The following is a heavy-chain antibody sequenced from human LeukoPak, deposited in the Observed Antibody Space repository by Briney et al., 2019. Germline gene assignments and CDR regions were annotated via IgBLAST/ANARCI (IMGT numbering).Heavy chain of an antibody. V-gene: IGHV4-34*01. CDR3: ARSVYSSSWYFANPHGMDV. D-gene: IGHD6-13*01. CDR2: INHSGST. Sequence: SETLSLTCAVYGGAFSGYYWSWIRQPPGKGLEWIGEINHSGSTNYNPSLKSRVTISVDTSKNQFSLKLSSVTAADTAVYYCARSVYSSSWYFANPHGMDVWGQGTTVTVSS. J-gene: IGHJ6*02. CDR1: GGAFSGYY.